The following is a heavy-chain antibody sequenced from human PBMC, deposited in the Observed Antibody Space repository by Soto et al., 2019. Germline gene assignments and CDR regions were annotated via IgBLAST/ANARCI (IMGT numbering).Heavy chain of an antibody. D-gene: IGHD6-25*01. Sequence: SETLSLTCAVSGGSISSGGYSWSWIRQPPGKGLEWIGYFYDSESTYYNPSLKSRVTISVDRSKNQFSLKLNSVTAADTAVYYCARSGIAPSNWFDPWGQGTLVTVSS. CDR3: ARSGIAPSNWFDP. J-gene: IGHJ5*02. CDR2: FYDSEST. CDR1: GGSISSGGYS. V-gene: IGHV4-30-2*01.